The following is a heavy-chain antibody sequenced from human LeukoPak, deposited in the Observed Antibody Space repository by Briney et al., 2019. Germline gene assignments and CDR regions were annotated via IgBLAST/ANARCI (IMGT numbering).Heavy chain of an antibody. Sequence: GGSLRLSCAASGFSFSSSWMHWVRQAPGKGLVWVSRIKSDGISTTYADSVKGRFTISRDNFKNTLYLQMNSLRADDTAVYYCAKAPYQYASGSPNWFDPWGQGTLVTVSS. CDR1: GFSFSSSW. J-gene: IGHJ5*02. D-gene: IGHD3-10*01. V-gene: IGHV3-74*01. CDR3: AKAPYQYASGSPNWFDP. CDR2: IKSDGIST.